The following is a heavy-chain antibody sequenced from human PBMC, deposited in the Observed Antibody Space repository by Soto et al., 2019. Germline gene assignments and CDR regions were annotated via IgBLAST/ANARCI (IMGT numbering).Heavy chain of an antibody. D-gene: IGHD3-22*01. CDR1: GYTFTSSG. Sequence: QVQLVQSGAEVKKPGASVKVSCKASGYTFTSSGMSWVRQAPGQGLEWMGWISAHTGSSEYAQRFQGRVTMTTDRATSTAYMELRSLSSDDTAVYYCARAFFYQGSDSRCYSFDDFDFWGPGTLVTVSS. CDR3: ARAFFYQGSDSRCYSFDDFDF. CDR2: ISAHTGSS. J-gene: IGHJ3*01. V-gene: IGHV1-18*01.